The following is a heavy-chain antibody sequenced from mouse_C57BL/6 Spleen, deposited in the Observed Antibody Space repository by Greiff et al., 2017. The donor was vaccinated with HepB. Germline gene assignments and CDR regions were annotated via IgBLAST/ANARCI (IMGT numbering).Heavy chain of an antibody. CDR1: GYTFTSYW. D-gene: IGHD1-1*01. V-gene: IGHV1-64*01. CDR2: IHPNSGST. CDR3: ARGRYGSSYYAMDY. Sequence: VQLQQPGAELVKPGASVKLSCKASGYTFTSYWMHWVKQRPGQGLEWIGMIHPNSGSTNYNEKFKSKATLTVDKSSSTAYMQLSSLTSEDSAVYYGARGRYGSSYYAMDYWGQGTSVTVSS. J-gene: IGHJ4*01.